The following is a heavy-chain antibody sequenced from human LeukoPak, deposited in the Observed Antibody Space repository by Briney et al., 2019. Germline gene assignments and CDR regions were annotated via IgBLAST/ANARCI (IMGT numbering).Heavy chain of an antibody. J-gene: IGHJ4*02. CDR1: GYTFTGYY. V-gene: IGHV1-2*02. CDR3: ARVFFPSYYDSSGYPPVYYFDY. CDR2: INPNSGGT. Sequence: GASVKVSCKASGYTFTGYYMHWVRQAPGQGLEWMGWINPNSGGTNYAQKFQGRVTMTRDTSISTAYMELSRLRSDDTAVYYCARVFFPSYYDSSGYPPVYYFDYWGQGTLVTVSS. D-gene: IGHD3-22*01.